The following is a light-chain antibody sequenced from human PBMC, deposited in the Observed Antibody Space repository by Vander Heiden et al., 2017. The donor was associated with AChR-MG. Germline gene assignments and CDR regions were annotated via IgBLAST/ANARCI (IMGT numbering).Light chain of an antibody. V-gene: IGKV1-33*01. CDR3: QQYDGLLPG. CDR1: QDIRMY. Sequence: DIQMTQSPSSLSASVGDRVTISCQASQDIRMYLKWYQQKPGKAPKLLIYDASNRETGVPARFSGSGSGRDFTLTISSLQPEDMATYYCQQYDGLLPGFGGGTKVEIK. J-gene: IGKJ4*02. CDR2: DAS.